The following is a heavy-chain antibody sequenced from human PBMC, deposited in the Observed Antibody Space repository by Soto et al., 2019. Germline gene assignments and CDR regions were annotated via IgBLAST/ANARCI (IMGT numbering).Heavy chain of an antibody. D-gene: IGHD6-19*01. V-gene: IGHV4-39*01. Sequence: PGKGLEWIGSIYYSGSTYYNPSLKSRVTISVDTSKNQFSLKLSSVTAADTAVYYCARHLGDSGGYGDYYCYVMEVWGQGTTVTVSS. CDR3: ARHLGDSGGYGDYYCYVMEV. CDR2: IYYSGST. J-gene: IGHJ6*02.